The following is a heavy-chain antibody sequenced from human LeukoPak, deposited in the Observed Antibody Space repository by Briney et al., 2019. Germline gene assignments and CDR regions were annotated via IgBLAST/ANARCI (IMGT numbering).Heavy chain of an antibody. V-gene: IGHV4-34*01. D-gene: IGHD6-13*01. J-gene: IGHJ4*02. CDR2: INHSGST. CDR3: ARGRVRAAAGTSDY. CDR1: GGSFSGYY. Sequence: SETLSLTCAVYGGSFSGYYWSWIRQPPGKGLEWIGEINHSGSTNYNPSLKSRVTISVDTSKNQFSLKLSSVTAADTAVYYCARGRVRAAAGTSDYWGQGTLVTVSS.